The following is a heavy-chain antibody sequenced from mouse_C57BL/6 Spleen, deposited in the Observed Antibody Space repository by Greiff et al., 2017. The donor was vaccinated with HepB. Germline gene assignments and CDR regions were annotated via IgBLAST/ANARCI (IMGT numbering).Heavy chain of an antibody. CDR2: FHPYNDDT. CDR1: GYTFTTYP. CDR3: ARTTSHYYGSSYHYAMDY. Sequence: QVQLQQSGAELVKPGASVKMSCKASGYTFTTYPIEWMKQNHGKSLEWIGNFHPYNDDTKYNEKFKGKATLTVEKSSSTVYLELSRLTSDDSAVYYCARTTSHYYGSSYHYAMDYWGQGTSVTVSS. D-gene: IGHD1-1*01. V-gene: IGHV1-47*01. J-gene: IGHJ4*01.